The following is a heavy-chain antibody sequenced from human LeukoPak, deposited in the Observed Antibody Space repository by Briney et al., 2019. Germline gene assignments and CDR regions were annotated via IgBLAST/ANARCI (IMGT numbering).Heavy chain of an antibody. CDR3: AKYYYYGSGMFDY. J-gene: IGHJ4*02. Sequence: GGSLRLSCAASGFTYSSYSMNWVRQAPGKELEWVSSISSSSSYIYYADSVMGRFTISRDNDKNSLYLQMNSLRAEDTAVYYCAKYYYYGSGMFDYWGQGTLVTVSS. D-gene: IGHD3-10*01. V-gene: IGHV3-21*04. CDR1: GFTYSSYS. CDR2: ISSSSSYI.